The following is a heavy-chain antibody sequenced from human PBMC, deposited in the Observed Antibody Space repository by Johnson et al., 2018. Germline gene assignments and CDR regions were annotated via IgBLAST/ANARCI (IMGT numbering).Heavy chain of an antibody. CDR3: AREGYSSGRAGIFDM. CDR2: IWYDGSNK. CDR1: GFNFRNYD. V-gene: IGHV3-33*01. J-gene: IGHJ3*02. Sequence: QVQLVEAGGGVVQPGRSLRLSCAASGFNFRNYDMHWVRQAPGKGLEWVAVIWYDGSNKYYADSDKGRFTISRDNSKNTVYLQMNSLRAEDTAVYYCAREGYSSGRAGIFDMWGQGTMVTVSS. D-gene: IGHD6-19*01.